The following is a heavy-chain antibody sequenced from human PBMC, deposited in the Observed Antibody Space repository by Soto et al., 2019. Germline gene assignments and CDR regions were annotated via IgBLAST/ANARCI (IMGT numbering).Heavy chain of an antibody. CDR2: ISSSGTAI. CDR1: GFTFSDYY. J-gene: IGHJ5*02. V-gene: IGHV3-11*01. Sequence: LRLSCAASGFTFSDYYMTWIRQAPGKGLEWVSYISSSGTAIYYADSVKGRFAISRDNAKNSLYLHMNTLRAEDTALYYCARADYTYASGPFDPWGQGTLVTVSS. D-gene: IGHD3-10*01. CDR3: ARADYTYASGPFDP.